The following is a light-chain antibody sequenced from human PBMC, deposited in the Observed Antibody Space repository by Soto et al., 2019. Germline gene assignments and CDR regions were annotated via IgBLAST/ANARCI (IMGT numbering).Light chain of an antibody. Sequence: QSVLTQPASVSGSPGQWITISCTGTSSDIGGYNFVSWYHQHPGKAPKLLIYAVTNRPSGIPDRFSGSKSGNTASLTISGLQAEDGADYYCASYTTSSTLVFGGGTKVTVL. J-gene: IGLJ2*01. CDR1: SSDIGGYNF. CDR3: ASYTTSSTLV. CDR2: AVT. V-gene: IGLV2-14*01.